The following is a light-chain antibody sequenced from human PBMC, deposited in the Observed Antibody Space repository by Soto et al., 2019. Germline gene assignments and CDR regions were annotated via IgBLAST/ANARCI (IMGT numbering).Light chain of an antibody. J-gene: IGKJ1*01. CDR1: QSITTN. CDR2: GAS. Sequence: EVVMTQSPVTLSVSPGERATLSCRASQSITTNLAWYQQKPGQAPRLLIYGASTRATGVPARFSGSGSGTQFPLPINSLQSEDFAVYYCQQYNDWPPKRTFGQGTKVDIK. CDR3: QQYNDWPPKRT. V-gene: IGKV3-15*01.